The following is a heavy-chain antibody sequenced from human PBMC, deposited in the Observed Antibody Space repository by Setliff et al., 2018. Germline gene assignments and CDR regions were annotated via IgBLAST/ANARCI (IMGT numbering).Heavy chain of an antibody. D-gene: IGHD3-22*01. CDR1: GFSFSDYY. CDR2: ISNDAYTI. V-gene: IGHV3-11*01. Sequence: PGGSLRLSCAASGFSFSDYYMMWIRQAPGKGLEWVSYISNDAYTIHYADSTKGRLTISRDNSKNSVFLQMNSLRVEDTAVYYCARVHYETSTYSPTLFDHWGQGALVTVSS. J-gene: IGHJ4*02. CDR3: ARVHYETSTYSPTLFDH.